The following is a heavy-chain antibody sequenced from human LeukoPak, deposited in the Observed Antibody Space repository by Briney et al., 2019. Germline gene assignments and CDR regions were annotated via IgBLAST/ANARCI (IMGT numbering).Heavy chain of an antibody. D-gene: IGHD4-11*01. CDR1: GFTFSSYG. J-gene: IGHJ4*02. CDR2: IRYDGSNK. V-gene: IGHV3-30*02. CDR3: AKIHRYSNYVIDY. Sequence: PGGSLRLSCAASGFTFSSYGMHWVRQAPGKGLEWVAFIRYDGSNKYYADSVKGRFTISRDNSKNTLYLQMNSLRAEDTAVYYCAKIHRYSNYVIDYWGQGTLVTVSS.